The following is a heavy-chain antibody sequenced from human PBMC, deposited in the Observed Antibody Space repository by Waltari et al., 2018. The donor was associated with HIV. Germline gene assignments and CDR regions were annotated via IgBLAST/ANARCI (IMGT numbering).Heavy chain of an antibody. D-gene: IGHD3-22*01. CDR2: IYSGGST. CDR3: ARDLYDSSGYPFDY. Sequence: EVQLVETGGGLIQPGGSLRLSCAASGFTVSSNYMRWVRPAPGKGLEWVSVIYSGGSTYYADSVKGRFTISRDNSKNTLYLQMNSLRAEDTAVYYCARDLYDSSGYPFDYWGQGTLVTVSS. J-gene: IGHJ4*02. CDR1: GFTVSSNY. V-gene: IGHV3-53*02.